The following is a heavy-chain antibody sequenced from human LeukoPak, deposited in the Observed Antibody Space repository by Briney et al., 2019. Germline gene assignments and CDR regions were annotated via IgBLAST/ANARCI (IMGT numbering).Heavy chain of an antibody. CDR1: GFTFSSYA. J-gene: IGHJ1*01. CDR3: AKSLQVRYFQH. Sequence: NPGGSLRLSCAASGFTFSSYAMSWVRQAPGKGLEWVSAISGSGGSTYYADSVKGRFTISRDNSKNTLYLQMNSLSAEDTAVYYCAKSLQVRYFQHWGQGTLVTVSS. D-gene: IGHD3-16*01. CDR2: ISGSGGST. V-gene: IGHV3-23*01.